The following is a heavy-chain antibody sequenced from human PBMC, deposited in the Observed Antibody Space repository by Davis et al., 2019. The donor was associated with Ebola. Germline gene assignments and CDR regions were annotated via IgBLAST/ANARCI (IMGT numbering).Heavy chain of an antibody. D-gene: IGHD3-22*01. CDR2: IIPIFGTA. Sequence: SVKVSCKASGGTFSSYAISWVRQAPGQGLEWMGGIIPIFGTANYAQKFQGRVTITADKSTSTAYMELSSLRSEDTAVYYCAREPRPYYYDSSGYYPYWGQGTLVTVSS. V-gene: IGHV1-69*06. J-gene: IGHJ4*02. CDR3: AREPRPYYYDSSGYYPY. CDR1: GGTFSSYA.